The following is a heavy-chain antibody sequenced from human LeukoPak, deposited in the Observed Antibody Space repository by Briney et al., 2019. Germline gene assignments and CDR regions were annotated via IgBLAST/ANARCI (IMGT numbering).Heavy chain of an antibody. J-gene: IGHJ4*02. CDR3: ARDAYFSEPAQN. Sequence: GGSLRLSCAASGFTFSDHYMSWIRQAPGKGLEWVSYISSSGSTIYYADSVKGRFTISRDNAKNSLYLQMNSLRAEDTAVYYCARDAYFSEPAQNWDQGTLVTVSS. CDR2: ISSSGSTI. CDR1: GFTFSDHY. D-gene: IGHD2/OR15-2a*01. V-gene: IGHV3-11*01.